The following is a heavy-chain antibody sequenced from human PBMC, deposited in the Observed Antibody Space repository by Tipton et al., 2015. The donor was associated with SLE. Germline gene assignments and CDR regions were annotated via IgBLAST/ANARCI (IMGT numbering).Heavy chain of an antibody. D-gene: IGHD1-1*01. CDR1: GGSISSSSYY. CDR2: IYYSGST. Sequence: TLSLTCTVSGGSISSSSYYWGWIRQPPGKGLEWIGSIYYSGSTYYNPSLKSRVTISVDTSKNQFSLKLSSVTAADTAVYYCARQSEGTGPQWGQGTLVTVSS. J-gene: IGHJ4*02. CDR3: ARQSEGTGPQ. V-gene: IGHV4-39*07.